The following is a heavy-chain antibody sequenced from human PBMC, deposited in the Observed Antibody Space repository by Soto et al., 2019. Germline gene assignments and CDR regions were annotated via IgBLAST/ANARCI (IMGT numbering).Heavy chain of an antibody. CDR3: AHPRGFGVFDAYDI. CDR1: GFTFSTYA. D-gene: IGHD2-15*01. V-gene: IGHV3-23*01. Sequence: EGQLLESGGCLVQPGGSLTLSCAASGFTFSTYAMSWVRQAPGKGLEWVSAISNSGGNIYYADSVQGRFTISRDNSLNTLFLQMHSLRIEDTAVYYCAHPRGFGVFDAYDIWGQGTMVTVSS. CDR2: ISNSGGNI. J-gene: IGHJ3*02.